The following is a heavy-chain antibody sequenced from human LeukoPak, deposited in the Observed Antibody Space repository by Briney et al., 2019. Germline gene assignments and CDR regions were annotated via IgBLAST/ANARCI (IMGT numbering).Heavy chain of an antibody. CDR2: IYYSGST. V-gene: IGHV4-59*08. CDR3: ARVRLRLGELSLNWFDP. Sequence: SETLSLTCTVSGGSISSYYWSWIRQPPGKGLEWIGYIYYSGSTNYNPSLKSRVTISVDTSKNQFSLKLSSVTAADTAVYYCARVRLRLGELSLNWFDPWGQGTLVTVSS. D-gene: IGHD3-16*02. J-gene: IGHJ5*02. CDR1: GGSISSYY.